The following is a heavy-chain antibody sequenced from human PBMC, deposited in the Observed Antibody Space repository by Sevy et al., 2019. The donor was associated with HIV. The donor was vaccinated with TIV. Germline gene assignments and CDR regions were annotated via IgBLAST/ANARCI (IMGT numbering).Heavy chain of an antibody. D-gene: IGHD3-10*01. J-gene: IGHJ4*02. CDR1: GFTFGDYA. CDR3: TRDSGHRRGDY. Sequence: GGSLRLSCTASGFTFGDYAMSWFRQAPGKGLEWVGFIRSKAYGGTTEYAASVKGRFTISRDESKSIAYLQMNSLKTEDRAVYYCTRDSGHRRGDYWGQGTLVTVSS. V-gene: IGHV3-49*03. CDR2: IRSKAYGGTT.